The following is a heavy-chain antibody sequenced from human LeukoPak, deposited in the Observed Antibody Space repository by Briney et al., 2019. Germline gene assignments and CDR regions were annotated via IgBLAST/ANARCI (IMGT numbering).Heavy chain of an antibody. J-gene: IGHJ4*02. CDR1: GYSISSGYY. Sequence: PSETLSLTCTVSGYSISSGYYWGWIRQPPGKGLEWIGSIYHSGSTYYNPSLKSRVTISVDTSKNQFSLKLSSVTAADTAVYYCARDTSSSWYGFDYWGQGTLVTVSS. V-gene: IGHV4-38-2*02. CDR3: ARDTSSSWYGFDY. CDR2: IYHSGST. D-gene: IGHD6-13*01.